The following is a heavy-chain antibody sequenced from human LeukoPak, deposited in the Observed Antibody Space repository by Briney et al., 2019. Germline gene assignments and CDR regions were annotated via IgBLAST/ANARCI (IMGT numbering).Heavy chain of an antibody. CDR1: GFTFSSYE. CDR3: ARDTVLPLWPRGGFDY. Sequence: PGGSLRLSCAASGFTFSSYEMNWVRQAPGKGLEWVSYISSSGSTIYYADSVKGRFTISRDNAKNSLYLQMNSLRAEDTAVYYCARDTVLPLWPRGGFDYWGQGTLVTVSS. V-gene: IGHV3-48*03. J-gene: IGHJ4*02. D-gene: IGHD5-18*01. CDR2: ISSSGSTI.